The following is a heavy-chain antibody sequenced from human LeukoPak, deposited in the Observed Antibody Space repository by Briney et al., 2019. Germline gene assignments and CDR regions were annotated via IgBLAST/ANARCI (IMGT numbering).Heavy chain of an antibody. CDR2: IRSKAYGGTT. V-gene: IGHV3-49*04. CDR1: GFTFGDYA. D-gene: IGHD3-10*01. J-gene: IGHJ6*03. Sequence: PGGSLRLSCTASGFTFGDYAMSWVRQAPGKGLEWVGFIRSKAYGGTTEYAASVKGRFTISRDDSKSIAYLQMNSLKTEDTAVYYCTRAGARSEGHSGSYWGCYYYYMDVWGKGTTVTISS. CDR3: TRAGARSEGHSGSYWGCYYYYMDV.